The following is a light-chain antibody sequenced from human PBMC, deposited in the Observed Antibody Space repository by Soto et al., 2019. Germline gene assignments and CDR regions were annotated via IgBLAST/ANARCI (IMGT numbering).Light chain of an antibody. J-gene: IGLJ3*02. Sequence: QSALTQPASVSGSPGQSITISCTGTSSDVGGYNYVSWYQQHPGKAPKLMIYDVSNRPSGVSNRFSGSKSGNTASLTISGGQAEDEADYYCSSYTSSSTWVFGGGTKLTVL. CDR1: SSDVGGYNY. V-gene: IGLV2-14*01. CDR3: SSYTSSSTWV. CDR2: DVS.